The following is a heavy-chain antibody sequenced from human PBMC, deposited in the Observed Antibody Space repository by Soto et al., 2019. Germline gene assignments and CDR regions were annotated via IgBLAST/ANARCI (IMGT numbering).Heavy chain of an antibody. D-gene: IGHD2-8*01. CDR1: GYTFTRYG. CDR3: TRDGNNGGYLDY. Sequence: QVQLVQSGAEVKRPGASVRVSCKASGYTFTRYGISWVRQAPGQGLEWMGWISLYNGNTNYAKKVQDRVSMTTDTSKTTAYMDLRSLRPDDTAVYYCTRDGNNGGYLDYWGQGTVVTVSS. CDR2: ISLYNGNT. V-gene: IGHV1-18*01. J-gene: IGHJ4*02.